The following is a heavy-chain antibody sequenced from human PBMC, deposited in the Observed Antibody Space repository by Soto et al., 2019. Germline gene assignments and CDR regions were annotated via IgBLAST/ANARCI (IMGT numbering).Heavy chain of an antibody. V-gene: IGHV3-23*01. CDR1: GFTFSSYA. CDR2: ISGSGGST. CDR3: AKSRTGDYYDSSGYENWFDP. Sequence: PGGSLRLSCAASGFTFSSYAMSWVRQAPGKGLEWVSAISGSGGSTYYADSVKGRFTISRDNSKNTLYLQMNSLRAEDTAVYYCAKSRTGDYYDSSGYENWFDPWGQGTLVTVSS. J-gene: IGHJ5*02. D-gene: IGHD3-22*01.